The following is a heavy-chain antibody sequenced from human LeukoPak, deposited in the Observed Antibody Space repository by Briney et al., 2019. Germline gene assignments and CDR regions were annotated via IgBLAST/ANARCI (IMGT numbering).Heavy chain of an antibody. J-gene: IGHJ6*02. CDR2: ISGSGGST. D-gene: IGHD3-3*01. CDR1: GFALKGKA. Sequence: GPSLVPSCSARGFALKGKAMGWVREGPGKGMEWVSAISGSGGSTNYADSVKGRFTISRDNSKNTLYLQMNSLRAEDTAVYYCEKGVGYDPWNYGMDVWGQGATVTVSS. V-gene: IGHV3-23*01. CDR3: EKGVGYDPWNYGMDV.